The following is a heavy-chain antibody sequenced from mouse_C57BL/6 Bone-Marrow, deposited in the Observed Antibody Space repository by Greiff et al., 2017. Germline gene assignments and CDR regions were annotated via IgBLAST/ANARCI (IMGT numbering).Heavy chain of an antibody. V-gene: IGHV3-8*01. CDR3: ARSPLHYYGSTFYAMDY. J-gene: IGHJ4*01. CDR1: GYSITSDY. D-gene: IGHD1-1*01. Sequence: EVQLQESGPGLAKPSQTLSLTCSVTGYSITSDYWNWIRKFPGNKLEYMGYISYSGSTYYNPSLKSRISITRDTSKNQYYLQLNSVTTEDTATYYCARSPLHYYGSTFYAMDYWGQGTSVTVSS. CDR2: ISYSGST.